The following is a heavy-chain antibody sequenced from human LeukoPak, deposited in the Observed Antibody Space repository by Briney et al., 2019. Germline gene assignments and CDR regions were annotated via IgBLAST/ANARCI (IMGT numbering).Heavy chain of an antibody. V-gene: IGHV3-7*04. Sequence: TGGSLRLSCAGSGFIFGNHWMNWVRQAPGKGLEWVASMKRGGSEKFYVDSVRGRFTVSRDDPQNSLYLQMNSLRAEDTAVYYCAKDRGQLLWFGEDDFDYWGQGTLVTVSS. CDR3: AKDRGQLLWFGEDDFDY. J-gene: IGHJ4*02. CDR2: MKRGGSEK. D-gene: IGHD3-10*01. CDR1: GFIFGNHW.